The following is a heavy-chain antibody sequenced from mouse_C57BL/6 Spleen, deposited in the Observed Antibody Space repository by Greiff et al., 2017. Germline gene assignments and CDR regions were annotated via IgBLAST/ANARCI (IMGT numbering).Heavy chain of an antibody. CDR2: IRLKSDNYAT. D-gene: IGHD2-4*01. J-gene: IGHJ2*01. CDR3: TVYYDYDGGYYFDY. CDR1: GFTFSNYW. Sequence: EVQLQESGGGLVQPGGSMKLSCVASGFTFSNYWMNWFRQSPEKGLEWVAQIRLKSDNYATHYAESVKGRFTISRDDSKSSVYLQMNNLRAEDTGIYYCTVYYDYDGGYYFDYWGQGTTLTVSS. V-gene: IGHV6-3*01.